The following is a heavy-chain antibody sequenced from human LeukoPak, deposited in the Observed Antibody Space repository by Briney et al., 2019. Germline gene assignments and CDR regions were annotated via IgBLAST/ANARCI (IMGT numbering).Heavy chain of an antibody. Sequence: SGTLSLTCTVSGGSISSYYWSWIRQPAGKGLEWIGRIYTSGSTNYNPSLKSRVTISVDTSKNQFSLKLSSVTAADTAVYYCARSGYYYGSGSFNWFDPWGQGTLVTVSS. CDR2: IYTSGST. D-gene: IGHD3-10*01. J-gene: IGHJ5*02. CDR1: GGSISSYY. CDR3: ARSGYYYGSGSFNWFDP. V-gene: IGHV4-4*07.